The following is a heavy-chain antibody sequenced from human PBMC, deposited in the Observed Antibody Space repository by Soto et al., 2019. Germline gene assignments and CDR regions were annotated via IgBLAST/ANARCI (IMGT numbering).Heavy chain of an antibody. J-gene: IGHJ4*02. D-gene: IGHD4-17*01. CDR1: GYTFTSYG. Sequence: QVRLVQSGAEVKKPGASVKVSCKASGYTFTSYGISWVRHAPGQGLEWMGWISAYRGNTNDAQKLQGRVTMPTDTSTSPAYTDLRTLRSDGTDVYYCARKNDYGDFDDWGQGTLVTVSS. CDR2: ISAYRGNT. CDR3: ARKNDYGDFDD. V-gene: IGHV1-18*01.